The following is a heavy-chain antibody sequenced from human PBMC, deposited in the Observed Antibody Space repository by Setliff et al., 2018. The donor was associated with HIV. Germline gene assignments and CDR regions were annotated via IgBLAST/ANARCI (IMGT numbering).Heavy chain of an antibody. D-gene: IGHD3-3*01. CDR1: SSTLRDHY. J-gene: IGHJ5*01. V-gene: IGHV3-11*01. CDR3: ARAVVLTIGCLAS. Sequence: PGGSLRLSCTASSSTLRDHYITWTRQAPGKGLEWVSYINVDGSATFYADSVKGRFTISRDNTKNSVDLQMNSLRADDTAVYYCARAVVLTIGCLASLGQGKMLTVSS. CDR2: INVDGSAT.